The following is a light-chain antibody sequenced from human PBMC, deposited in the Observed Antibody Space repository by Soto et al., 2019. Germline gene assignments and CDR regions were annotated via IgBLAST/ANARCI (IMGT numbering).Light chain of an antibody. CDR1: QSVNSN. CDR2: GTS. Sequence: EIVMTQSPATLSLSPGERATLSCRASQSVNSNLAWYQQKAGQAPRLLIYGTSTRATGIPARFSGSGSGTDFTLTISSLQFEDFAVYYCQQRSNWPITFGQGTRLEIK. V-gene: IGKV3-15*01. CDR3: QQRSNWPIT. J-gene: IGKJ5*01.